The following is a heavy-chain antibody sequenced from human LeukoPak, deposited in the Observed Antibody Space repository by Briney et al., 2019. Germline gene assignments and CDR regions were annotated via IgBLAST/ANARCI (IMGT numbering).Heavy chain of an antibody. D-gene: IGHD3-3*01. CDR1: GGTFSSYA. CDR2: IIPIFGTA. Sequence: SVKVSCKASGGTFSSYAISWVRQAPGQGLEWMGGIIPIFGTANYAQKFQGRVTITADESTSTAYMELSSLRSEDTAVYYCARALKDYDFWSGYYPTLFDYWGQGTLVTVSS. CDR3: ARALKDYDFWSGYYPTLFDY. J-gene: IGHJ4*02. V-gene: IGHV1-69*13.